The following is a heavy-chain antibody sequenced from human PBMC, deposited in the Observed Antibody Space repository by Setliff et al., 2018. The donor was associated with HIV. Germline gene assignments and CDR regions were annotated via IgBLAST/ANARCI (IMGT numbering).Heavy chain of an antibody. CDR3: ARAPPYKWEPSQDY. CDR1: GYSISSGYY. D-gene: IGHD1-26*01. V-gene: IGHV4-38-2*01. J-gene: IGHJ4*02. CDR2: IYHSGST. Sequence: SETLSLTCAVSGYSISSGYYWGWIRQPPGKGLEWIGSIYHSGSTYYNPSLKSRVTISVDTSKNQFSLKLSSVTAADTAVYYSARAPPYKWEPSQDYWGQGTLVTVSS.